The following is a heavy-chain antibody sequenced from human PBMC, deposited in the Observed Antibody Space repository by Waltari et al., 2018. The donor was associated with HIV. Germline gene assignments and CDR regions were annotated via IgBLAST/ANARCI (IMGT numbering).Heavy chain of an antibody. CDR3: ASLYNYVWGSPPPFDY. CDR1: GFTFSSYW. Sequence: EVQLVESGGGLVQPGGSLRLSCAASGFTFSSYWMHWVRQAPGKGLVWVSRIKSDGSSTNYADSLKGRFTISRDNAKNTVYLQMNSLRAEDTALYYCASLYNYVWGSPPPFDYWGQGTLVTVSS. D-gene: IGHD3-16*01. V-gene: IGHV3-74*01. J-gene: IGHJ4*02. CDR2: IKSDGSST.